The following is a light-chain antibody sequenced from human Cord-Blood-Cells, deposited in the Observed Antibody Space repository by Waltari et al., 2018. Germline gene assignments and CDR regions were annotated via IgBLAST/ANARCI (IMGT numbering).Light chain of an antibody. V-gene: IGKV1-9*01. J-gene: IGKJ2*01. CDR1: HGISSY. Sequence: IQLTQSPSSLSASVGDRVTITCRASHGISSYLAWYQQTPGKAPKLLIYAASTLQSGVPSRFSGSGSGTDFTLTISSLQPEDFATYYCQQLNSYPPTFGQGTKLEIK. CDR3: QQLNSYPPT. CDR2: AAS.